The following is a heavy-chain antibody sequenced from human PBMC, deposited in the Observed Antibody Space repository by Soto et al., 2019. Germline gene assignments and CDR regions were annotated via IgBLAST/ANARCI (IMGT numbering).Heavy chain of an antibody. CDR3: ARLEGLATISYYFDY. Sequence: AETLSLTCSVSGDSINSDNYYWGWIRQPPGKGLEWIGSIYYRGNTYYNPSLKTRVTISLDKSKSQFSLKLNSVTAADSAVFFCARLEGLATISYYFDYWGQGTLVTVSS. J-gene: IGHJ4*02. D-gene: IGHD3-3*01. CDR1: GDSINSDNYY. V-gene: IGHV4-39*01. CDR2: IYYRGNT.